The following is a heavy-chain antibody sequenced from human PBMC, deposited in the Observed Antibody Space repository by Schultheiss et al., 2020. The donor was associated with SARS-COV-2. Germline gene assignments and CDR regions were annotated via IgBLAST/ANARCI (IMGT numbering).Heavy chain of an antibody. CDR2: IYHSGST. CDR3: ARDTHYDFWSGYKYYFDY. D-gene: IGHD3-3*01. CDR1: GGSISSSSYY. Sequence: SETLSLTCTVSGGSISSSSYYWSWIRQPPGKGLEWIGEIYHSGSTYYNPSLKSRVTISVDRSKNQFSLKLSSVTAADTAVYYCARDTHYDFWSGYKYYFDYWGQGTLVTVSS. J-gene: IGHJ4*02. V-gene: IGHV4-39*07.